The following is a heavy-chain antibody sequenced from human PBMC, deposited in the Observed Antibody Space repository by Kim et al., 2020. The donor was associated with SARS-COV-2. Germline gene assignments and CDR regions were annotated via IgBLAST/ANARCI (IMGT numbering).Heavy chain of an antibody. CDR1: GYTLTELS. D-gene: IGHD3-16*02. Sequence: ASVKVSCKVSGYTLTELSMHWVRQAPGKGLEWMGGFDPEDGETIYAQKFQGRVTMTEDTSTDTAYMELSSLRSEDTAVYYCATGFMITFGGVIVITDWFDPWGQGTLVTVSS. J-gene: IGHJ5*02. CDR2: FDPEDGET. CDR3: ATGFMITFGGVIVITDWFDP. V-gene: IGHV1-24*01.